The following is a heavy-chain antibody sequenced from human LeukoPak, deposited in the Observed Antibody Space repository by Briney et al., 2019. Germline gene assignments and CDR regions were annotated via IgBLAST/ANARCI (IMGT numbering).Heavy chain of an antibody. CDR1: GLSVSSNY. D-gene: IGHD6-13*01. J-gene: IGHJ5*02. Sequence: GGSLRLSCVASGLSVSSNYMSWVRQAPGKGLEWVSVIYRDGSSYYAESVKGRFTISRDNSKNTLYIQMNSLRAEDTAVYYCARSKFGYIYWFDPWGQGTLVTVSS. V-gene: IGHV3-66*01. CDR3: ARSKFGYIYWFDP. CDR2: IYRDGSS.